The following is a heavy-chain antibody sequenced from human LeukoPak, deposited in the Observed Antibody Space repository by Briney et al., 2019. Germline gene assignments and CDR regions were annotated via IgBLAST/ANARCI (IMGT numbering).Heavy chain of an antibody. CDR2: INPNSGGT. CDR1: GYTFTGYY. Sequence: GASVKVSCKASGYTFTGYYMHWVRQAPGQGLEWMGWINPNSGGTNYAQKFQGRVTMTRDTSISTAYMELSRLRSDDKAVYYCARDWEGLGEYWYFDLWGRGTLVTVSS. V-gene: IGHV1-2*02. D-gene: IGHD1-26*01. J-gene: IGHJ2*01. CDR3: ARDWEGLGEYWYFDL.